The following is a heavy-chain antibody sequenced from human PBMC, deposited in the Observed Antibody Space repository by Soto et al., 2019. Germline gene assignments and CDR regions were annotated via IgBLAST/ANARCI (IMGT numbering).Heavy chain of an antibody. CDR3: ARGTGTFDY. Sequence: EVQLLESGGGLVQPGRSLRLSCAASGFTFTISAMTWVRQAPGKGLEWVSTISGSGDNTYFADSVKGRFTLSRDNSKRMVYLQMNSLRAEDTALYYCARGTGTFDYWGQGTLVTVAS. J-gene: IGHJ4*02. D-gene: IGHD1-1*01. V-gene: IGHV3-23*01. CDR1: GFTFTISA. CDR2: ISGSGDNT.